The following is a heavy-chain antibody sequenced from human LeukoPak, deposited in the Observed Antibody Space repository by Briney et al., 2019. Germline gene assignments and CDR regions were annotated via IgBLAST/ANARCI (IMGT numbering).Heavy chain of an antibody. CDR1: GYTFTGYY. CDR3: ARDLGSGSYDFDY. CDR2: INPNSGGT. J-gene: IGHJ4*02. V-gene: IGHV1-2*02. D-gene: IGHD3-10*01. Sequence: ASVKVSCKASGYTFTGYYMHWVREAPGQGLEWMGWINPNSGGTNYAQKFQGRVTMTRDTSISTAYMELSRLRSDDTAVYYCARDLGSGSYDFDYWGQGTLVTVSS.